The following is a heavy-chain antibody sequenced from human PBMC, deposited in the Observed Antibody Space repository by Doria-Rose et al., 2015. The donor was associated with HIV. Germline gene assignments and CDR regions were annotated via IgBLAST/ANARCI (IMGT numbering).Heavy chain of an antibody. Sequence: WVRQAPGKGLEWVANIKQDGSEKYYVDSVKGRFTISRDNAKNSLYLQMNSLRAEDTAVYYCARGGNGRPFDNWGQGTLVTVSS. CDR2: IKQDGSEK. CDR3: ARGGNGRPFDN. V-gene: IGHV3-7*03. J-gene: IGHJ4*02. D-gene: IGHD2-8*01.